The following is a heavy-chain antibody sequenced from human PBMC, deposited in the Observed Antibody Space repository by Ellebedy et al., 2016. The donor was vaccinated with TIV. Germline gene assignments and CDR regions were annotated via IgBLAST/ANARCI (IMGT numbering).Heavy chain of an antibody. CDR2: IKDDGREK. V-gene: IGHV3-7*01. CDR3: ARGYYGLDV. J-gene: IGHJ6*02. CDR1: GFTFRSYW. Sequence: PGGSLRLSCAASGFTFRSYWMSWVRQAPGKGLAWLANIKDDGREKYSVDSVEGRFTVSRDNAKNSLYLQMNSLRVEDTALYFCARGYYGLDVWGQGTTVTVSS.